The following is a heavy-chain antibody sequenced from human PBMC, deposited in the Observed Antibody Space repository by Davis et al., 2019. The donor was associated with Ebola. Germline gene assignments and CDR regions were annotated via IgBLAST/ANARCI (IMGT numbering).Heavy chain of an antibody. CDR2: IYHSGST. V-gene: IGHV4-4*02. J-gene: IGHJ3*02. D-gene: IGHD2-2*01. Sequence: SETLSLTCAVSGGSISSTNWWSWVRQPPGKGLEWIGEIYHSGSTNYNPSLKSRVTISVDTSKNQFSLKLSSVTAADTAVYYCARQDCSSTSCYRGGLQADAFDIWGQGTMVTVSS. CDR1: GGSISSTNW. CDR3: ARQDCSSTSCYRGGLQADAFDI.